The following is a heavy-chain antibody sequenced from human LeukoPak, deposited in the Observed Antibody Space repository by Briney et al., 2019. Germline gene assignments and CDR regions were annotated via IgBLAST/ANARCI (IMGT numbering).Heavy chain of an antibody. CDR2: INPNSGGT. CDR3: ARDTGATGTTFYYYYYMDV. D-gene: IGHD1-1*01. Sequence: ASVKVSCKASGYTFTGYYMHWVRQAPGQGLEWMGWINPNSGGTNYAQKFQGRVTMTRDTSISTAYMELSRLGSDDTAVYYCARDTGATGTTFYYYYYMDVWGKGTTVTISS. CDR1: GYTFTGYY. V-gene: IGHV1-2*02. J-gene: IGHJ6*03.